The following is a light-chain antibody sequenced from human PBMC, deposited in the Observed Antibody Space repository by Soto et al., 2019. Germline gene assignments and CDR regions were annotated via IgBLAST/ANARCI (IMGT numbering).Light chain of an antibody. CDR3: QQYNNWPGT. CDR1: QSVSSY. V-gene: IGKV3-15*01. CDR2: GAS. J-gene: IGKJ1*01. Sequence: EIVLTQSPDTLSLSPGERATLSCRASQSVSSYLAWYQQKPGQAPRLLIYGASTRATGIPARFSGSGSGTEFTLTISSLQSEDFAVYYCQQYNNWPGTFGQGTKVDIK.